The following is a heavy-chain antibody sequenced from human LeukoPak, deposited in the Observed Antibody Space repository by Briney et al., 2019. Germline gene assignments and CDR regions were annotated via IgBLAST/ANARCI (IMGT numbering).Heavy chain of an antibody. CDR3: AKRGPIYSSSPGNYFDY. Sequence: GSLRLSCAASGFSFSSYAMSWVRQAPGKGLEWVSVISGSGGSTYYADSVKGRFTISRDNSKNTLYLQMNSLRAEDTAVYYCAKRGPIYSSSPGNYFDYWGQGTLVTVSS. CDR2: ISGSGGST. J-gene: IGHJ4*02. D-gene: IGHD6-6*01. CDR1: GFSFSSYA. V-gene: IGHV3-23*01.